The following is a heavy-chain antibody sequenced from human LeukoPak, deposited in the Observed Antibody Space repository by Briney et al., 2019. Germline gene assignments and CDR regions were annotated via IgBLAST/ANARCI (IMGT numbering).Heavy chain of an antibody. Sequence: GGSLRLSCAASGFTVSSNYMSWVRQAPGKGLEWVSVIYSGGGTYYADSVKGRFTISRDNPKNTLYLQMNSLRAEDTAVYYCARDSYGSGSYVSWGQGTLVTVSS. D-gene: IGHD3-10*01. V-gene: IGHV3-66*01. J-gene: IGHJ4*02. CDR3: ARDSYGSGSYVS. CDR1: GFTVSSNY. CDR2: IYSGGGT.